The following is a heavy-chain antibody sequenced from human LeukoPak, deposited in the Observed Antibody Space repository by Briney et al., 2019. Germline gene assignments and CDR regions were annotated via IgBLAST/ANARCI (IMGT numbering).Heavy chain of an antibody. CDR1: GGSISGSSYY. D-gene: IGHD4-23*01. CDR2: IYYSGST. CDR3: ARLHGVNDY. V-gene: IGHV4-39*01. J-gene: IGHJ4*02. Sequence: SETLSLTCTVSGGSISGSSYYWGWIRQPPGKGLEWIGSIYYSGSTYYNPSLKSRVTISVDTSKNQFSLKLSSVTAADTAVYYCARLHGVNDYWGQGTLVTVSS.